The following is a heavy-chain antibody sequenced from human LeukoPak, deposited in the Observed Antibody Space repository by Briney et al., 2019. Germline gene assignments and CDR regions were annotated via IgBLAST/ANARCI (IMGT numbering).Heavy chain of an antibody. J-gene: IGHJ5*02. CDR1: GFTFSSYW. D-gene: IGHD6-13*01. CDR3: ARASVGSSSWFNWFDP. Sequence: GGSLRLSCAASGFTFSSYWMSWVRQAPGKGLEWVANIKQDGSEKYYVDSVKGRFTISRDNDKNSLYLQMNSLRAEDTAVYYCARASVGSSSWFNWFDPWGQGTLVTVSS. CDR2: IKQDGSEK. V-gene: IGHV3-7*01.